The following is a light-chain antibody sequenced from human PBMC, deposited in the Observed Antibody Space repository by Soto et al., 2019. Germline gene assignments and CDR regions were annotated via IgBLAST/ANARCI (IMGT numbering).Light chain of an antibody. V-gene: IGKV1-5*01. J-gene: IGKJ1*01. CDR1: QSVNSW. CDR2: DAS. Sequence: DIQMTQSPSTLSAFVGDRVTITCRASQSVNSWLAWYQQRPGKAPKLLIYDASTLESGVPSRFSGSGSGAEFTLTISSLQPDDFAVYYCQQYDTSPAWTFGQGTKVDIK. CDR3: QQYDTSPAWT.